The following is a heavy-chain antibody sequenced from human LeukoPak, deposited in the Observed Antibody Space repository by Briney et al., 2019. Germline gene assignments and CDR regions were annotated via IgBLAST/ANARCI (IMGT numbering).Heavy chain of an antibody. J-gene: IGHJ3*02. Sequence: PGGSLRLSCVVSGFTFNSYWMSWVRQAPGKGLEWVANIKQDGSEKYYVDSVKGRFTISRDNAKNSLYLQMNSLRADDTAVYYCAGEARVAAVSDAFDIWGQGTIVTVSS. CDR3: AGEARVAAVSDAFDI. CDR1: GFTFNSYW. CDR2: IKQDGSEK. D-gene: IGHD6-13*01. V-gene: IGHV3-7*01.